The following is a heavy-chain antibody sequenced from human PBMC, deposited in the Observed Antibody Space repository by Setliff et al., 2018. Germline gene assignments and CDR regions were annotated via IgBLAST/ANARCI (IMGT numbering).Heavy chain of an antibody. V-gene: IGHV4-59*01. CDR1: SGSIINYY. CDR3: ARGCAAGACYSDYYYYMDV. J-gene: IGHJ6*03. CDR2: IKYDGTT. D-gene: IGHD2-15*01. Sequence: SETLSLTCTVSSGSIINYYWSWIRQPPGRPLEWIGYIKYDGTTDYNPSLDSRATMSVDTSKNQFSLKLKSVTAADTAMYYCARGCAAGACYSDYYYYMDVWGKGTTVTVSS.